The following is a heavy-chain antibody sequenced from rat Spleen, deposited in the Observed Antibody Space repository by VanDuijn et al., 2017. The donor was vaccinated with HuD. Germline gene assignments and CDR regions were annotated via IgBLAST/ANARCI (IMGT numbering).Heavy chain of an antibody. CDR3: TRTYGGYTSHWFAY. CDR1: XFSXXSYT. J-gene: IGHJ3*01. CDR2: IWNDGST. D-gene: IGHD1-11*01. V-gene: IGHV2-15*01. Sequence: QVXXKESGPXXXQPXXTLXXXCTXXXFSXXSYTXXWVXQPPGKGLEWMGGIWNDGSTNYNSALKNRLNISRDTSKSQVFLKMNSLQTEDTAIYFCTRTYGGYTSHWFAYWGQGTLVTVSS.